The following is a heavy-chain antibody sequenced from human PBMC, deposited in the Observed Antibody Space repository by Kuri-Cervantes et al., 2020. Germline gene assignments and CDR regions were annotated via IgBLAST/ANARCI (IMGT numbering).Heavy chain of an antibody. V-gene: IGHV3-9*01. Sequence: GGSLRLSCAASGFTFDDYAMHWVRQAPGKGLEWVSGISWNSGSIGYADSVKGRFTISRDNAKNSLYLQMNSLRAEDTAVYYCARDSGRSDYDILTGYYRPYYYYGTDVWGQGTTVTVSS. CDR2: ISWNSGSI. D-gene: IGHD3-9*01. CDR1: GFTFDDYA. CDR3: ARDSGRSDYDILTGYYRPYYYYGTDV. J-gene: IGHJ6*02.